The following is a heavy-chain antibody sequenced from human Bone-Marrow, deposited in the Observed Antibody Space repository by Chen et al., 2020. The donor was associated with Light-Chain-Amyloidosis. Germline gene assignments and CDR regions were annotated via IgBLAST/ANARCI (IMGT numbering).Heavy chain of an antibody. V-gene: IGHV5-51*01. CDR2: IYPDDSDA. CDR1: GYTFPNYW. CDR3: ARRRDGYNFDY. J-gene: IGHJ4*02. Sequence: EVQLEQSGPAGKKPGESLKISCKGSGYTFPNYWIGWVRQMPVKGLEWMGVIYPDDSDAGYSPSFAGQVTISADKSITTAYLQWRSLKASDTAMYYCARRRDGYNFDYWGQGTLVTVSS. D-gene: IGHD5-12*01.